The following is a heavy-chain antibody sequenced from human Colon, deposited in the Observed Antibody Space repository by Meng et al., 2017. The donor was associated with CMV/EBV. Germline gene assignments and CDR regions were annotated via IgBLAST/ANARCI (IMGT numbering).Heavy chain of an antibody. CDR3: ARDPSSGGSDY. Sequence: GESLKISWAASGFSFGEYYMSWIRQAPGKGLEGIAYISGPSSTIYYADSVKGRFTISRDNAKNSLFLQMDSLRAEDTAVYYCARDPSSGGSDYWGQGTLVTVSS. D-gene: IGHD2-15*01. CDR1: GFSFGEYY. V-gene: IGHV3-11*01. CDR2: ISGPSSTI. J-gene: IGHJ4*02.